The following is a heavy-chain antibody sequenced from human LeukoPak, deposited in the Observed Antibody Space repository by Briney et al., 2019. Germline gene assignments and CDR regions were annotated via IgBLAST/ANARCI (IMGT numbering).Heavy chain of an antibody. CDR3: VRGDEVDY. CDR1: GFSLTRPS. CDR2: IRYDGSDT. Sequence: GGSLRLSCAASGFSLTRPSMHWVRQAPGKGLEWVAFIRYDGSDTNYADSVKGRFIISRDTVKNTLYLQMNSLGPEDTAVYYCVRGDEVDYWGQGTLVTVFS. J-gene: IGHJ4*02. D-gene: IGHD3-16*01. V-gene: IGHV3-30*02.